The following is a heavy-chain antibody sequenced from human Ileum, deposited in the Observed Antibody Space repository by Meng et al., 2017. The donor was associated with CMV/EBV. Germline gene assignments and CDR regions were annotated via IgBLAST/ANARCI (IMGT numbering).Heavy chain of an antibody. J-gene: IGHJ4*02. D-gene: IGHD2-8*01. V-gene: IGHV3-11*01. CDR2: ISSSGSTI. Sequence: GESLKISCAASGFTFSDYYMSWIRQAPGKGLEWVSYISSSGSTIYYADSVKGRFTISRDNAKNSLYLQMNSLRSEDTAVYYCARDYRTVLMVYAIPFFDYWGQGTLVTVSS. CDR3: ARDYRTVLMVYAIPFFDY. CDR1: GFTFSDYY.